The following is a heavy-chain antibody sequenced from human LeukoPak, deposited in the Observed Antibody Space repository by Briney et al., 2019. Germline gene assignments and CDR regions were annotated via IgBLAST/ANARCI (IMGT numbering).Heavy chain of an antibody. V-gene: IGHV4-34*01. J-gene: IGHJ5*02. CDR2: INHSGST. CDR1: GGSFSGYY. Sequence: SETLSLTCAVYGGSFSGYYWSWIRQPPGKGLEWIGEINHSGSTNYNPSLKSRVTISVDTSKNQISLKLSSVTAADTAVYYCARGGVRGVIITKFDPWGQGTLVTVSS. D-gene: IGHD3-10*01. CDR3: ARGGVRGVIITKFDP.